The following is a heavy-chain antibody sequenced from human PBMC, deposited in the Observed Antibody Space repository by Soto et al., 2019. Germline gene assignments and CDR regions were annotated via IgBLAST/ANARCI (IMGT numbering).Heavy chain of an antibody. CDR2: IWYDGSNK. Sequence: QVQLVESGGGVVQPGRSLRLSCAASGFTFSSYGMHWVRQAPGKGLEWVAVIWYDGSNKYYADSVKGRFTISRDNSKNTLYLQMNSLRAEDTAVYYCARAGGFGHESIFRYYYYGMDVWGQGTTVTVSS. CDR1: GFTFSSYG. CDR3: ARAGGFGHESIFRYYYYGMDV. J-gene: IGHJ6*02. D-gene: IGHD3-10*01. V-gene: IGHV3-33*01.